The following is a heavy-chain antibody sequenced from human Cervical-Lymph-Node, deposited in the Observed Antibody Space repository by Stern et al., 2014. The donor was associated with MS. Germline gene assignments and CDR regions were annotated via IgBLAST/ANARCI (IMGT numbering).Heavy chain of an antibody. CDR3: ARHCAKREQCAFDY. J-gene: IGHJ4*02. V-gene: IGHV5-51*01. CDR2: IYPGDSDT. D-gene: IGHD6-19*01. Sequence: EVQLEESGAEVKKPGESLKISCKGSGYSFTSFWIGWVRQMPGKGLEWMGIIYPGDSDTRYSPSFQGQVTISADKSVSTAYLQWSSLKASDTAMYYCARHCAKREQCAFDYWGQGALVTVSS. CDR1: GYSFTSFW.